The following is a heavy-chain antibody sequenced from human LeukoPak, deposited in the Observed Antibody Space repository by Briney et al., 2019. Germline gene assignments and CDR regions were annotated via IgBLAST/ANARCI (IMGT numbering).Heavy chain of an antibody. Sequence: SETLSLTCTIPGGSIRSYYWSWIRQLPGKGLECIGNIYYSGSTNYNPSLKSRVTISVDTSKNQFSLKLNSVTAADTAVYYCARDAQGYCSGGSCYTRWGQGTLVTVSS. D-gene: IGHD2-15*01. V-gene: IGHV4-59*01. CDR1: GGSIRSYY. J-gene: IGHJ4*02. CDR3: ARDAQGYCSGGSCYTR. CDR2: IYYSGST.